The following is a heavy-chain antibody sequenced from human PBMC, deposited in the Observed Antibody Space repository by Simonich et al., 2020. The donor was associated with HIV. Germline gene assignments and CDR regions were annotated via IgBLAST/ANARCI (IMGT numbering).Heavy chain of an antibody. CDR2: KWYVESKK. Sequence: QVRLVESGGGVVQTGRSLRLSCSASGFTFSTHGIHWVRQAPGKGLGWVAIKWYVESKKYYADSVKGRFTISRDNSKNTVYLQMNSLRGEDTAVYYCARGWSGYFDYWGQGTLVTVSS. CDR3: ARGWSGYFDY. V-gene: IGHV3-33*01. J-gene: IGHJ4*02. D-gene: IGHD6-13*01. CDR1: GFTFSTHG.